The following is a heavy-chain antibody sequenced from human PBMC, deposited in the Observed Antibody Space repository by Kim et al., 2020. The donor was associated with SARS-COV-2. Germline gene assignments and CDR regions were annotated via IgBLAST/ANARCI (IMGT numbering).Heavy chain of an antibody. Sequence: NPSLKRRVTISVDTSKNQFSLKLCSVTAADTAVYYCARYQTPAGSNWFDPWGQGTLVTVSS. D-gene: IGHD2-2*01. V-gene: IGHV4-34*01. CDR3: ARYQTPAGSNWFDP. J-gene: IGHJ5*02.